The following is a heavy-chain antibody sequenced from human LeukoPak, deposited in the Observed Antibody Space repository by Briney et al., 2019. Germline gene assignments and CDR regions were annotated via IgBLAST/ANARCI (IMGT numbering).Heavy chain of an antibody. CDR2: IHHSGRT. V-gene: IGHV4-38-2*02. Sequence: SETLSLTCTVSGYSTNSAYYWGWSRRPPGKGLQWMGGIHHSGRTYYNPSLKSRFTTSVDTSKNQFSLKLISVTAAHPAVYYCARDDYRRSYYDNDAFDIWGQGTRVTVSS. CDR3: ARDDYRRSYYDNDAFDI. D-gene: IGHD3-10*01. CDR1: GYSTNSAYY. J-gene: IGHJ3*02.